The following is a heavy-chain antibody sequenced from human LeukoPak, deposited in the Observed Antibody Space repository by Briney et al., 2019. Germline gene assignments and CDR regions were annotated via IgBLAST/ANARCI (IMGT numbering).Heavy chain of an antibody. Sequence: SETLSLTCTVSGGPISSYYWSWIRQPPGKGLEWIGYIYYTGGTNYNPSLKSRVTISVDTSKNQFSPKLSSVTAADTAVYYCARGSWGMKFDYWGQGTLVTVSS. CDR2: IYYTGGT. V-gene: IGHV4-59*01. CDR1: GGPISSYY. CDR3: ARGSWGMKFDY. J-gene: IGHJ4*02. D-gene: IGHD2-15*01.